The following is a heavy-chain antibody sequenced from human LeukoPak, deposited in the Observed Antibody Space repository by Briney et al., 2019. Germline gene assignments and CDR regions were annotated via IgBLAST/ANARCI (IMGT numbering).Heavy chain of an antibody. CDR2: ISFDGNNK. CDR3: ARDLRWLQTFDH. J-gene: IGHJ4*02. CDR1: KFSFSDYA. V-gene: IGHV3-30-3*01. D-gene: IGHD5-24*01. Sequence: GGSLRLSCAASKFSFSDYAMHWVRQAPGKGLEWVAIISFDGNNKDYGDSVKGRFTISRDNSRNTLYLQMNSLTAEDTAVYFCARDLRWLQTFDHWGQGSLVSVSS.